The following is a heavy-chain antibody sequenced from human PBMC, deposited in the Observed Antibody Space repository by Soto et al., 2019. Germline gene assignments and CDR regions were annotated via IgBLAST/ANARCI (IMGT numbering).Heavy chain of an antibody. CDR1: GFTFSSYA. V-gene: IGHV3-23*01. CDR3: AKTTYSSWYTH. CDR2: ISGSGGST. Sequence: EVQLLESGGGLVQPGGSLRLSCAASGFTFSSYAMSWVRQAPGKGLEWVSAISGSGGSTYYADSVKGRFTISRDTSKNTLYLQMNSLRADDTAVYYCAKTTYSSWYTHWGQGTLVTVSS. D-gene: IGHD6-13*01. J-gene: IGHJ4*02.